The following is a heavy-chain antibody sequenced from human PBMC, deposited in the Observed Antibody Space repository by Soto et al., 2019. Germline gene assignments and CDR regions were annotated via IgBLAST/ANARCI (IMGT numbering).Heavy chain of an antibody. CDR1: GGSISSGVYY. V-gene: IGHV4-31*03. CDR2: IYYSGST. Sequence: SETLSLTCTVSGGSISSGVYYWSWIRQHPGKGLEWIGYIYYSGSTYYNPSLKSRVTISVDTSKNQFSLKLSSVTAADTAVYYCARKGQQLYAFDIWGQGTMVTVSS. J-gene: IGHJ3*02. CDR3: ARKGQQLYAFDI. D-gene: IGHD6-13*01.